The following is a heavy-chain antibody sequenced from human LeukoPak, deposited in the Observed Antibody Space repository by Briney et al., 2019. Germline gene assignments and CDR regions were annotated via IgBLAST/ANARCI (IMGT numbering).Heavy chain of an antibody. D-gene: IGHD3-9*01. V-gene: IGHV4-39*07. CDR2: IYYSGST. J-gene: IGHJ4*02. CDR1: GGSISSSSYY. Sequence: PSETLSLTCTVSGGSISSSSYYWGWIRQPPGKGLEWIGSIYYSGSTYYNPSLKSRVTISVDTSKSQFSLKLSSVTAADTAVYYCARVLRYQWDYWGQGTLVTVSS. CDR3: ARVLRYQWDY.